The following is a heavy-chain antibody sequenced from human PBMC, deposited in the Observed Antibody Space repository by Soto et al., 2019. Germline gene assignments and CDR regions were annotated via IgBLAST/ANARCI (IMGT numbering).Heavy chain of an antibody. CDR3: AKGGGDHDYIWGSPDY. CDR1: GFTFSSYA. D-gene: IGHD3-16*01. Sequence: GGSLRLSCAASGFTFSSYAMSWVRQAPGKGLEWVSAISGSGGSTYYADSVKGRFTISRDNSKNTLYLQMNSLRAEDTAVYYWAKGGGDHDYIWGSPDYWGQGTLVTVSS. CDR2: ISGSGGST. V-gene: IGHV3-23*01. J-gene: IGHJ4*02.